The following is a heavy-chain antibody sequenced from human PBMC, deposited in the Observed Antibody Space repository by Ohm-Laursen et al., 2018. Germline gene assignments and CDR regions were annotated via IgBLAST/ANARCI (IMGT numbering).Heavy chain of an antibody. CDR1: GGSFTGHY. J-gene: IGHJ4*02. V-gene: IGHV4-59*11. Sequence: SETLSLTCTVSGGSFTGHYWSWIRQPPGKGLEWIGHISYTGYTSYKSSLKSRVTISLDTSRKHFSLRLTSLAAADTAVYYCARDLGPECYWGQGTLVTVSS. D-gene: IGHD3-3*01. CDR2: ISYTGYT. CDR3: ARDLGPECY.